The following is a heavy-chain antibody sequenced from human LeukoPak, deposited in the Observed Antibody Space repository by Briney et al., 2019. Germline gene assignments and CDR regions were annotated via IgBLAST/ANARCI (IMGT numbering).Heavy chain of an antibody. J-gene: IGHJ4*02. CDR3: ARDLADY. D-gene: IGHD3-3*02. Sequence: SETLSLTCAVYGGSFSGYYWSWIRQPPGKGLEWIGEINHSGSTYYNPSLKSRVTISVDTSKNQFSLKLSSVTAADTAVYYCARDLADYWGQGTLVTVSS. V-gene: IGHV4-34*01. CDR1: GGSFSGYY. CDR2: INHSGST.